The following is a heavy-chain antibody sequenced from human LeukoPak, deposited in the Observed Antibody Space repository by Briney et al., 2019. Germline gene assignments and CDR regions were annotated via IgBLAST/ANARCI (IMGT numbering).Heavy chain of an antibody. Sequence: SETLSLTCAVYGGSFSGYYRSWIRQPPGKGLEWIGEINHSGSTNYNPSLKSRVTISVDTSKNQFSLKLSSVTAADTAVYYCARGRYYGSGSYQHWGQGTLVTVSS. V-gene: IGHV4-34*01. J-gene: IGHJ4*02. D-gene: IGHD3-10*01. CDR2: INHSGST. CDR1: GGSFSGYY. CDR3: ARGRYYGSGSYQH.